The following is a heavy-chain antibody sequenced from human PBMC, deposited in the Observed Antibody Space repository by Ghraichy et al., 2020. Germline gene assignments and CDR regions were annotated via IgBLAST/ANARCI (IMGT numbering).Heavy chain of an antibody. CDR3: AKGRSRGTYFLDF. CDR1: GFTFNYYG. D-gene: IGHD1-26*01. Sequence: GGSLRLSCAASGFTFNYYGMHWVRQAPGKGLEWVAFIRTDGHATYYADSVKGRFTISRDNSQNTLFLQMNSLRDEDTAVYYCAKGRSRGTYFLDFWGQGTLVTVSS. J-gene: IGHJ4*02. CDR2: IRTDGHAT. V-gene: IGHV3-30*02.